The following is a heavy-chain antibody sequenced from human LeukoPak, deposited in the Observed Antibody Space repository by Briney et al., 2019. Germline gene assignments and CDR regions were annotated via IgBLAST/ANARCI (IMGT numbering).Heavy chain of an antibody. Sequence: GFLGLPFSASGNAGRCHYMDWVRQNPGKGLEWISFISINTNTFYADSVRGRFTISRDTSKNTLLLHMNSLREEDSAVYYCGISQTWDHLFECWGQGTLVTVSS. CDR1: GNAGRCHY. V-gene: IGHV3-53*01. CDR3: GISQTWDHLFEC. J-gene: IGHJ4*02. CDR2: ISINTNT. D-gene: IGHD1-26*01.